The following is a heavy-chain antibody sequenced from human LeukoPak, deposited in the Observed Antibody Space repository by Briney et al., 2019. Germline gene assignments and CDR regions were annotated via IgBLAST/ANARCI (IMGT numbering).Heavy chain of an antibody. Sequence: SGPTLVNPTQTLTLTCTFSGFSLSTSGMRVSWIRQPPGKALEWLARIDWDDDKFYSTSLKTRLTISKDTSKNQVVLTMTNMGPVDTATYYCARISNDFWSADEAWFDPWGQGTLVTVSS. J-gene: IGHJ5*02. CDR2: IDWDDDK. V-gene: IGHV2-70*04. D-gene: IGHD3-3*01. CDR1: GFSLSTSGMR. CDR3: ARISNDFWSADEAWFDP.